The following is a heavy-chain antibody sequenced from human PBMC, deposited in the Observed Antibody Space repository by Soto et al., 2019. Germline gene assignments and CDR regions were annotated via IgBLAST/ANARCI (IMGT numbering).Heavy chain of an antibody. CDR2: INYSGST. Sequence: SEALSLTCALCPQSVRASFWRWIRQPPGKGLEWIGEINYSGSTYYNPSLKSRVTISIDTSKNQFSLKLTSVTAADTAVYYCARATRGDYGSSTYCEYWGQGTLVTVS. V-gene: IGHV4-34*01. J-gene: IGHJ4*02. CDR3: ARATRGDYGSSTYCEY. CDR1: PQSVRASF. D-gene: IGHD3-10*01.